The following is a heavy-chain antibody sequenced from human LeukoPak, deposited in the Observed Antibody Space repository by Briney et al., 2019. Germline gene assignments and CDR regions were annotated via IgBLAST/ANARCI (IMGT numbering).Heavy chain of an antibody. CDR3: ARGYNWGSPTRNFYYLDV. V-gene: IGHV4-4*07. Sequence: KPSETLSLTCTVSGGSISSYYWSWIRQPAGKGLEWIGRIYTSGSTNYNPSLQSRVTMSVDTSKNQFSLKLRSVTAADTAVYYCARGYNWGSPTRNFYYLDVWGKGTTVTVSS. CDR1: GGSISSYY. D-gene: IGHD7-27*01. CDR2: IYTSGST. J-gene: IGHJ6*03.